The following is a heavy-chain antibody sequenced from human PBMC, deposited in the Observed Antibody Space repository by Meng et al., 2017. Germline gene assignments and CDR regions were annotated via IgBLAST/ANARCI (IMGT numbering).Heavy chain of an antibody. V-gene: IGHV3-11*01. CDR2: ISSSDSTI. Sequence: QVELGEAGGGVVQPGRSLRLSCAACGFTFSDYYMSWIRQAPGKGLECVSYISSSDSTIYYADSVKGRFTISRDNAKNSLYLQMNSLRAEDTAVYYCARGKGWFDPWGQGTLVTVSS. J-gene: IGHJ5*02. CDR3: ARGKGWFDP. CDR1: GFTFSDYY.